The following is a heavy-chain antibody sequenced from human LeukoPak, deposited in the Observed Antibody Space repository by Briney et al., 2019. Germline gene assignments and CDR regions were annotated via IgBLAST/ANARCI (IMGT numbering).Heavy chain of an antibody. J-gene: IGHJ6*02. CDR2: ISYDGSNK. D-gene: IGHD3-16*01. V-gene: IGHV3-30-3*01. Sequence: GGSLRLSCAASGFTFSSYAMHWVRQAPGKGLEWVAVISYDGSNKYYADPVKGRFTISRDNSKNTLYLQMSNLRAEDTAVYFCARGGGLDVWGQGATVTVSS. CDR3: ARGGGLDV. CDR1: GFTFSSYA.